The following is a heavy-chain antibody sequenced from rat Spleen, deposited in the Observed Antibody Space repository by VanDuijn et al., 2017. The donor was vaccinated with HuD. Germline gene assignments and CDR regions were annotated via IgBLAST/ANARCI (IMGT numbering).Heavy chain of an antibody. CDR2: INTGGGNT. CDR1: GFTFTNYY. CDR3: TTPPGSQFAY. J-gene: IGHJ3*01. V-gene: IGHV5-25*01. Sequence: EVQLVESGGGLVQPGRSVKLSCAASGFTFTNYYMAWVRQVPTKGLEWVASINTGGGNTYYRESVKGRFTISRDNVKSTLYLQMDSLRSEDTATYYCTTPPGSQFAYWGQGTLVTVSS. D-gene: IGHD1-4*01.